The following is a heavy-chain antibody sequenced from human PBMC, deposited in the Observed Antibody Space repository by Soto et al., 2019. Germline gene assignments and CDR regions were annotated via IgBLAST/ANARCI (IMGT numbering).Heavy chain of an antibody. V-gene: IGHV1-69*01. CDR2: IIPMLAAP. Sequence: QGQLVQSGAEVKKPGSSVKVSCKASGGSFRTYAINWVRQAPGQGLAWMGGIIPMLAAPIYAQKFQGRLTITADASTTTAYMELSSLTSEDTAVFYCAIGGPPSPSVIWFFDLWGRGTLVTVSS. D-gene: IGHD2-21*01. CDR3: AIGGPPSPSVIWFFDL. CDR1: GGSFRTYA. J-gene: IGHJ2*01.